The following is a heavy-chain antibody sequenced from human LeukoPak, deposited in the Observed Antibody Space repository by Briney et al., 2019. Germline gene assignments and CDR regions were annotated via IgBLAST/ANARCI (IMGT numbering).Heavy chain of an antibody. CDR1: GFTFSTYG. CDR2: IWYDGGKM. D-gene: IGHD2-21*01. V-gene: IGHV3-33*01. CDR3: ARHSSNSFDY. J-gene: IGHJ4*02. Sequence: GTSLRLSCAASGFTFSTYGMHWVRQAPGKGLEWVAVIWYDGGKMYYADSVKGRFTISRDTSKNTLYLQMNSLRAEDTAVYYCARHSSNSFDYWGQGTLVTVSP.